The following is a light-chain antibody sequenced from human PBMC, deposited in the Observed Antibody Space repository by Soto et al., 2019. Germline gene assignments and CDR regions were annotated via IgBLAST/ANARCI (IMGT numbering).Light chain of an antibody. Sequence: IQLTQSPSSLSASAGDRVTITCRASQGIASYLAWYQQKPGKSPKLLIYTASTLQSGVPSRFSGSGSGTDFTLTISRLQPEEFATYYCQQLKSYPLTFGGGTKVEIK. J-gene: IGKJ4*01. V-gene: IGKV1-9*01. CDR1: QGIASY. CDR2: TAS. CDR3: QQLKSYPLT.